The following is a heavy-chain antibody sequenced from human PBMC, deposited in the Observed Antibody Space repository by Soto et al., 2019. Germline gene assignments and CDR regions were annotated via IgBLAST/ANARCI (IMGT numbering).Heavy chain of an antibody. CDR2: IDLSGTNT. Sequence: GSLRLSCAASGFSFSDYSMNWVRQAPGKGLEWVAFIDLSGTNTDYRESVKGRFTLSKDKSMKTVYLQMNSLRVEDAAVYYCTKDRVPDGTYSFDYWGQGALVTVSS. CDR1: GFSFSDYS. CDR3: TKDRVPDGTYSFDY. J-gene: IGHJ4*02. V-gene: IGHV3-23*05. D-gene: IGHD2-15*01.